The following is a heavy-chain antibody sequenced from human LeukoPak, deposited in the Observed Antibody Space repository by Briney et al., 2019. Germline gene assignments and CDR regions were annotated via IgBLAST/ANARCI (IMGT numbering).Heavy chain of an antibody. V-gene: IGHV1-18*04. Sequence: ASVKVSCKASGYTFSNYGISWVRQAPGLGLEWMGWTSYNGNTNYAQKFQGRVTMTTDTSTTTAYMELRSLESDDTAVYYCARHSGSGWQALGYWGQGTLVTVSS. J-gene: IGHJ4*02. CDR1: GYTFSNYG. CDR3: ARHSGSGWQALGY. CDR2: TSYNGNT. D-gene: IGHD6-19*01.